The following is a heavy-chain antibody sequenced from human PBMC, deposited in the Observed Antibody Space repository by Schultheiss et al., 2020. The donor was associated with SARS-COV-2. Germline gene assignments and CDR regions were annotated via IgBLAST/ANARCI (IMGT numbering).Heavy chain of an antibody. CDR1: GFTFSSYA. D-gene: IGHD4-17*01. CDR2: IWYDGSNK. CDR3: ARDLYSRTRGTVTTGGLDN. V-gene: IGHV3-33*08. J-gene: IGHJ4*02. Sequence: GGSLRLSCSASGFTFSSYAMSWVRQAPGKGLEWVAVIWYDGSNKYYADSVKGRFTISRDNAKNMVYLQMNSLRPDDTAVYYCARDLYSRTRGTVTTGGLDNWGQGTPVTVSS.